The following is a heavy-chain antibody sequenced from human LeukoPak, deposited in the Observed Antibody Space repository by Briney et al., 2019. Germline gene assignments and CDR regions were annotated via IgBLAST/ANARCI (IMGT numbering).Heavy chain of an antibody. J-gene: IGHJ6*03. D-gene: IGHD1-26*01. Sequence: GGSLRLSCEASGFSFSSYNMDWVRQTPGKGLEWISSITTTSSYTFYADSVKGRFTISRDNARNSLYLQMNSLTAEDTAVYYCARDPYSGSYGDTYYYFMDVWGKGTTVTVSS. CDR1: GFSFSSYN. V-gene: IGHV3-21*01. CDR2: ITTTSSYT. CDR3: ARDPYSGSYGDTYYYFMDV.